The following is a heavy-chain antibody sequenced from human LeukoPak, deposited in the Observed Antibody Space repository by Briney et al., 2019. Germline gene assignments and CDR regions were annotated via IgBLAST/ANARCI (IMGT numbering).Heavy chain of an antibody. CDR2: IWYDGSNK. Sequence: GGSLRLSCAASGFTFSSYGMHWVRQAPGKGLEWVAVIWYDGSNKYYADSVKGRFTISRDNSKNTLYLQMNSLRAEDTAVYYCAKDRDTYGYVTSFDYWGQGTLVTVSS. CDR1: GFTFSSYG. D-gene: IGHD5-18*01. V-gene: IGHV3-33*06. CDR3: AKDRDTYGYVTSFDY. J-gene: IGHJ4*02.